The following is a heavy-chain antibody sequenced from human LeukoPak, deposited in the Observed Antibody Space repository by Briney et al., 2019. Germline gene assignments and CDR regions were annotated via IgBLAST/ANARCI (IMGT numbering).Heavy chain of an antibody. J-gene: IGHJ4*02. CDR1: GGSISSGSYY. CDR3: ARQGYSGYDLFDY. Sequence: PSETLSLTCTVSGGSISSGSYYWSWIRQPAGKGLEWIGRIYTSGSTNYNPSLKSRVTISVDTSKNQFSLKLSSVTAADTAVYYCARQGYSGYDLFDYWGQGTLVTVSS. D-gene: IGHD5-12*01. CDR2: IYTSGST. V-gene: IGHV4-61*02.